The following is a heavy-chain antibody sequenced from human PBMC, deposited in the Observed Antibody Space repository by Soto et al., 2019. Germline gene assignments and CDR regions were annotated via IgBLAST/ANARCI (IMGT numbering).Heavy chain of an antibody. V-gene: IGHV3-9*01. CDR2: ISWNSGSI. Sequence: GGSLRLSCAASGFTLDDYAMHWVRQAPGKGLEWVSGISWNSGSIGCANSVKGRFTISRDNAKNSLYLQMNSLRAEDTALYYCAKDEARDGYPRSFDYWGQGTLVTVSS. CDR3: AKDEARDGYPRSFDY. D-gene: IGHD5-12*01. CDR1: GFTLDDYA. J-gene: IGHJ4*02.